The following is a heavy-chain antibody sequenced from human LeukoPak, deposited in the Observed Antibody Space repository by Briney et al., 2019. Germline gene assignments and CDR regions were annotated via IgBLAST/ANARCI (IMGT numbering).Heavy chain of an antibody. Sequence: SETLSPTCAVSDSSISSGYFWGWIGQPPGKGLEWIGTLYHSGSTYYNPSLKSRVAISLDTSKTQFSLKLSSVTAADTALYYCATLLSDYGAHYFDSWGQGVLVTVSS. CDR1: DSSISSGYF. D-gene: IGHD4-17*01. V-gene: IGHV4-38-2*01. CDR2: LYHSGST. J-gene: IGHJ4*02. CDR3: ATLLSDYGAHYFDS.